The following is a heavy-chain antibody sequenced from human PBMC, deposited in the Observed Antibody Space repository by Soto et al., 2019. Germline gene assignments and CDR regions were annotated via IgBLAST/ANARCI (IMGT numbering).Heavy chain of an antibody. J-gene: IGHJ6*02. Sequence: GASVKVSCKASGFTFTNYGFCWVRQAPGQGLEWMGRISGYNGNTRYAEKFQGRVTMTTDTSTSTAHMELRSLRSDDTAVYYCAREGQAPYYYYGMDVWGQGTAVTV. CDR3: AREGQAPYYYYGMDV. V-gene: IGHV1-18*01. CDR2: ISGYNGNT. CDR1: GFTFTNYG.